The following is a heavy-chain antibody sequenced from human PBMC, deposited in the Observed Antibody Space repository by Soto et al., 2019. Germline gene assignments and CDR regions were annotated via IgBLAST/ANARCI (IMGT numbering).Heavy chain of an antibody. Sequence: EVQLVESGGGLVKPGGSLRLSCAASGFTFSSYSMNWVRQAPGKGLEWVSSISSSSSYIYYTDSVKGRFTISRDNAKNSLYLQMNSLRAEDTAVYYCARERSSGWYGFFWFDPWGQGTLVTVSS. V-gene: IGHV3-21*01. J-gene: IGHJ5*02. CDR1: GFTFSSYS. CDR3: ARERSSGWYGFFWFDP. D-gene: IGHD6-19*01. CDR2: ISSSSSYI.